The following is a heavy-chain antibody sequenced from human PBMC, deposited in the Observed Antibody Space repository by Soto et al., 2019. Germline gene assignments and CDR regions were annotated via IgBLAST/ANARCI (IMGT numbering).Heavy chain of an antibody. J-gene: IGHJ6*02. CDR1: GGSISSSSYY. V-gene: IGHV4-39*01. Sequence: PSETLSLTCTVSGGSISSSSYYWGWIRQPPGKGLEWIGSIYYSGSTYYNPSLKSRVTISVDTSKNQFSLKLSSVTAADTAVYYCATTGKGPRLRSLWFGEPSHSYYYYYYGMDVWGQGTTVTV. D-gene: IGHD3-10*01. CDR3: ATTGKGPRLRSLWFGEPSHSYYYYYYGMDV. CDR2: IYYSGST.